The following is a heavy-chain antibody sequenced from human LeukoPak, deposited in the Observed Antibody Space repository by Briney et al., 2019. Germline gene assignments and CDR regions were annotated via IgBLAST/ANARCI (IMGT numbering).Heavy chain of an antibody. CDR2: IYYSGST. J-gene: IGHJ4*02. CDR3: ASLRDGYNYYYFDY. CDR1: GGSISSSSYY. V-gene: IGHV4-39*07. D-gene: IGHD5-24*01. Sequence: SETLSLTCTVSGGSISSSSYYWGWIRQPPGKGLEWIGSIYYSGSTYYNPSLKSRVTISVDTSKNQFSLRLSSVTAADTAVYYCASLRDGYNYYYFDYWGQGTLVTVSS.